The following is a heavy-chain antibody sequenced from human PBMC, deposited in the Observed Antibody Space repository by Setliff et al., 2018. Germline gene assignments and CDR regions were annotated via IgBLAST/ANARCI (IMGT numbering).Heavy chain of an antibody. Sequence: EASVKVSCKVSGYTLTELSMHWVRQAPGKGLEWMGGFDPEDGETIYAQKFQGRVTMTEDTSTDTAYMELSSLRSEDTAVYYCATLAFTYYYDSSGYYPHDYWGQGTLVTAPQ. D-gene: IGHD3-22*01. CDR3: ATLAFTYYYDSSGYYPHDY. J-gene: IGHJ4*02. CDR2: FDPEDGET. V-gene: IGHV1-24*01. CDR1: GYTLTELS.